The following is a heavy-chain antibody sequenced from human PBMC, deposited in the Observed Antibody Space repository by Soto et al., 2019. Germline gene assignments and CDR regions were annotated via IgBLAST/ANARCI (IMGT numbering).Heavy chain of an antibody. Sequence: GGSLRLSCAASGFTFSDYYMSWIRQAPGKGLEWVSYISSSGSTIYYADSVKGRFTISRDNAKNSLYLQMNSLRAEDTAVYYRERLRYYYYYMDVWGKGNTVTVS. CDR2: ISSSGSTI. V-gene: IGHV3-11*01. CDR3: ERLRYYYYYMDV. CDR1: GFTFSDYY. J-gene: IGHJ6*03. D-gene: IGHD5-12*01.